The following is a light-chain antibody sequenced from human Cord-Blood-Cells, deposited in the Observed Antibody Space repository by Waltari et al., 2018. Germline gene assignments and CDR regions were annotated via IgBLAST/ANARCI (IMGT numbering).Light chain of an antibody. CDR2: WAS. V-gene: IGKV4-1*01. Sequence: DIVMTRSPDSLAVSLGERATINCKSSQSVLYSSNNKNYLAWYQQKPGQPPKLLIYWASTRESGVPDRFSGSGSRTDVTLTISSLQAEDGAVYYCQQYYSTPYTFGQWTKLEIK. J-gene: IGKJ2*01. CDR1: QSVLYSSNNKNY. CDR3: QQYYSTPYT.